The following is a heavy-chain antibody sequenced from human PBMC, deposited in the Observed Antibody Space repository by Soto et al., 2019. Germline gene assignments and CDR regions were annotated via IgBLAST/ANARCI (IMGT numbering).Heavy chain of an antibody. J-gene: IGHJ5*02. CDR2: IYYSGST. D-gene: IGHD6-19*01. Sequence: QVQLQESGPGLVKPSETLSLTCTVSGGSISSYYWSWIRQPPGKGLEWIGYIYYSGSTNYYPSLKSRVTISVDTSKNPFSLKLSSVTAADTAVYYCARQVVAVEGGDWFDPWGQGTLVTVSS. CDR1: GGSISSYY. CDR3: ARQVVAVEGGDWFDP. V-gene: IGHV4-59*08.